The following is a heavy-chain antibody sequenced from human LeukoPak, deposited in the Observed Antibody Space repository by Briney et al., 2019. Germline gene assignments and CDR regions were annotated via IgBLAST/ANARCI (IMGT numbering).Heavy chain of an antibody. CDR1: GYTFTSYG. D-gene: IGHD3-10*01. J-gene: IGHJ4*02. CDR2: ISAYNGNT. Sequence: GASVKVSCKASGYTFTSYGISWVRQAPGQGLEWMGWISAYNGNTNYAQKLQGRVTMTTDTSTSTAYMELRSLRSDDTAVYYRARVLLWFGGGYFDYWGQGTLVTVSS. CDR3: ARVLLWFGGGYFDY. V-gene: IGHV1-18*01.